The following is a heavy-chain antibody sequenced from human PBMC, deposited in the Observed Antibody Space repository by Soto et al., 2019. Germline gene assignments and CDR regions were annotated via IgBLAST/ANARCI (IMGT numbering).Heavy chain of an antibody. D-gene: IGHD6-13*01. CDR1: GGSISSYY. J-gene: IGHJ5*02. CDR2: IYYSGST. V-gene: IGHV4-59*01. CDR3: ASWPGIAAAGLGDNWFDP. Sequence: PSETLSLTCTVSGGSISSYYWSWIRQPPGKGLEWIGYIYYSGSTNYNPSLKSRVTISVDTSKNQFSLKLSSVTAADTAVYYCASWPGIAAAGLGDNWFDPWGQGTLVTVSS.